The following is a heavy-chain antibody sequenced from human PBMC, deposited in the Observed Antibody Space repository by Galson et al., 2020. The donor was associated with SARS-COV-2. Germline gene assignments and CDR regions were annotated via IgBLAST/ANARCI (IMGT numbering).Heavy chain of an antibody. CDR2: FDPEDGET. J-gene: IGHJ5*02. Sequence: ASVKVSCKVSGYTLTELSMHWVRQAPGKGLEWMGGFDPEDGETIYAQKFQGRVTMTEDTSTDTAYMELSSLRSEDTAVYYCATSPVYYYDSSVKEGGVNWFDPWGQGTLVTVSS. V-gene: IGHV1-24*01. CDR1: GYTLTELS. D-gene: IGHD3-22*01. CDR3: ATSPVYYYDSSVKEGGVNWFDP.